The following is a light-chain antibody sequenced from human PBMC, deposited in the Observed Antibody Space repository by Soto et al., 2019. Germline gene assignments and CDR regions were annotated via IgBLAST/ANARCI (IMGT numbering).Light chain of an antibody. V-gene: IGLV2-14*01. J-gene: IGLJ2*01. CDR2: EVS. CDR1: SSDVGGYNF. Sequence: QSALTQPASVSGSPGQSITISCTGTSSDVGGYNFVSWYQQHPGKAPKLMIYEVSNRPSGVSNRFSGSKSGNTASLTISELQAEDEADYYCSSYTSSSTQVFGGGTKVTVL. CDR3: SSYTSSSTQV.